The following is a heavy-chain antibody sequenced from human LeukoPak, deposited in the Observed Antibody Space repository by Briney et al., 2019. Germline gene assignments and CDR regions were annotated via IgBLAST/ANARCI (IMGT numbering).Heavy chain of an antibody. Sequence: GGSLRLSCAASGFTFSSYAMTWVRQAPGKGLKWVSVISGSGDTTYYADSVKSRFTISRDNSKNTLYLQMNSLRAEDTAVYFCARSRDGYKRSDSWGQGTLVTVSS. CDR2: ISGSGDTT. J-gene: IGHJ4*02. CDR1: GFTFSSYA. CDR3: ARSRDGYKRSDS. D-gene: IGHD5-24*01. V-gene: IGHV3-23*01.